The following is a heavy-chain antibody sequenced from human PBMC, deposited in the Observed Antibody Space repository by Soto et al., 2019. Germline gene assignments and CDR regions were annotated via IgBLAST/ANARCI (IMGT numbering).Heavy chain of an antibody. CDR1: GFTFSNYG. V-gene: IGHV3-30*18. D-gene: IGHD5-12*01. CDR2: ISYDGSDK. CDR3: AKDGQYYIESSGYTRTGRYYYYGMDV. J-gene: IGHJ6*02. Sequence: QVQLVESGGGVVQPGRSLRLSCAASGFTFSNYGMHWVRQAPGKGLEWVAVISYDGSDKYYADSVKGRFTISRDNSKKTLYLQMNSLRDEATDVFYCAKDGQYYIESSGYTRTGRYYYYGMDVWGQGTTVTVSS.